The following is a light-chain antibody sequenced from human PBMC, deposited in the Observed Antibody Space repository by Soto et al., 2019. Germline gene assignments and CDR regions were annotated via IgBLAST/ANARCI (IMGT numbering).Light chain of an antibody. J-gene: IGKJ5*01. V-gene: IGKV3-15*01. CDR1: QGVTTN. Sequence: ILMTXSPFXLXXSXXXXXXXXRRAGQGVTTNFAWYQQKSGQSPRLLIYDVSIRATGVPARFSGTGSETDFTLTISGLQSEDSAVYFCQQYNNWPFSFGQGTRLEI. CDR2: DVS. CDR3: QQYNNWPFS.